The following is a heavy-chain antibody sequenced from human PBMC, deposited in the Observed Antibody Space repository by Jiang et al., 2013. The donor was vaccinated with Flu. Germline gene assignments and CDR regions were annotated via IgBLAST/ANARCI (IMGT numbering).Heavy chain of an antibody. D-gene: IGHD3-22*01. CDR1: GYTFTSYY. Sequence: SGAEVKKPGASVKVSCKASGYTFTSYYMHWVRQAPGQGLEWMGIINPSGGSTSYAQKFQGRVTMTRDTSTSTVYMELSSLRSEDTAVYYCARAFGRGRYYYDSSGYQFDYWGQGALVTVSS. CDR3: ARAFGRGRYYYDSSGYQFDY. V-gene: IGHV1-46*01. J-gene: IGHJ4*02. CDR2: INPSGGST.